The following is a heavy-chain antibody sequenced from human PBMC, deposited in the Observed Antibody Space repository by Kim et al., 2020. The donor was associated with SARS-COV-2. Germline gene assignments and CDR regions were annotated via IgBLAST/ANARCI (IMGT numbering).Heavy chain of an antibody. V-gene: IGHV3-33*01. CDR1: GFTFSSYG. CDR3: ARGRITGTTLTGGIPRYYFDY. J-gene: IGHJ4*02. CDR2: IWYDGSNK. Sequence: GGSLRLSCAASGFTFSSYGMHWVRQAPGKGLEWVAVIWYDGSNKYYADSVKGRFTISRDNSKNTLYLQMNSLRAEDTAVYYCARGRITGTTLTGGIPRYYFDYWGQGTLVTVSS. D-gene: IGHD1-7*01.